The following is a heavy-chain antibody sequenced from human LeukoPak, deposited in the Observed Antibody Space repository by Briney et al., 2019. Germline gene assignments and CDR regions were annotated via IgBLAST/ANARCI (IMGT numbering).Heavy chain of an antibody. V-gene: IGHV4-30-2*01. CDR3: ARALYYYGSGRWFDP. Sequence: SETLPLTCAVSGGSISSGGYSWSWIRQPPGKGLEWIGYIYHSGSTYYNPSLKSRVTISVDRSKNQFSLKLSSVTAADTAVYYCARALYYYGSGRWFDPWGQGTLVTVSS. J-gene: IGHJ5*02. D-gene: IGHD3-10*01. CDR1: GGSISSGGYS. CDR2: IYHSGST.